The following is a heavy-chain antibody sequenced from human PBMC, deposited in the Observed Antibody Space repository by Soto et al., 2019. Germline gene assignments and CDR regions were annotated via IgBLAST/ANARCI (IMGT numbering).Heavy chain of an antibody. J-gene: IGHJ4*02. CDR3: ARSARRRDTAMYFDY. D-gene: IGHD5-18*01. V-gene: IGHV4-59*01. CDR1: GGSISSYY. CDR2: IYYSGST. Sequence: KPSETLSLTCTVSGGSISSYYWSWIRQPPGKGLEWIGYIYYSGSTNYNPSLKSRVTISVDTSKNQFSLKLSSVTAADTAVYYCARSARRRDTAMYFDYWGQGTLVTVSS.